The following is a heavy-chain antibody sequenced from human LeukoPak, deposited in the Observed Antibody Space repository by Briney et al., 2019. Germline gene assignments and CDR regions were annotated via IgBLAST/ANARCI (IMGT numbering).Heavy chain of an antibody. CDR3: ATSYSNSPFRD. Sequence: GGSLRLSCAASGFTFNSYEMNWVRQAPGKGLEWVSYISSSGSTIYYADSVKGRFTISRDKAKNSLYLQMNSLRVEDTAFYYCATSYSNSPFRDWGQGTLVTVSS. V-gene: IGHV3-48*03. CDR2: ISSSGSTI. CDR1: GFTFNSYE. D-gene: IGHD6-13*01. J-gene: IGHJ4*02.